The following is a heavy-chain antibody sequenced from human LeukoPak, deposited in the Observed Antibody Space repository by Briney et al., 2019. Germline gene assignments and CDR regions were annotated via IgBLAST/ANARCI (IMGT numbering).Heavy chain of an antibody. V-gene: IGHV4-34*01. CDR1: GGSFSGYY. Sequence: SETLSLTCAVYGGSFSGYYWSWIRQTPGKGLEWIGEINHSGSTNYNPSLKSRVTISVDTSKNQFSLKLSSVTAADTAVYYCAREYYYDSSGYYPVIDYWGQGTLVTVSS. J-gene: IGHJ4*02. CDR2: INHSGST. CDR3: AREYYYDSSGYYPVIDY. D-gene: IGHD3-22*01.